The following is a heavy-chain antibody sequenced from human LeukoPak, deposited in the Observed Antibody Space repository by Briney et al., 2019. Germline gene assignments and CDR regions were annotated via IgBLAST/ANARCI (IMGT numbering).Heavy chain of an antibody. J-gene: IGHJ6*03. Sequence: GGSLRLSCAASGFTFSSYWMSWVRQAPGKGLEWVANIKQDGSEKYYVDSVKGRFTISRDNAKNSLYLQMNSLRAEDTAVYYCARAEDYGDYGYYYYYMDVWGKGTTVTISS. CDR1: GFTFSSYW. CDR2: IKQDGSEK. D-gene: IGHD4-17*01. V-gene: IGHV3-7*01. CDR3: ARAEDYGDYGYYYYYMDV.